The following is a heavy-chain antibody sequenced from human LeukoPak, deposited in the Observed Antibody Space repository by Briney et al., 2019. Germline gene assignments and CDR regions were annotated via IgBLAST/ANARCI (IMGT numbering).Heavy chain of an antibody. CDR2: IYYSGST. Sequence: SETLSLTCTVSGGSISSYYWSWIRQPPGKGLEWIGYIYYSGSTNYNPSLKSRVTISVDTSKNQFSLKLSSVTAADTAVYYCARRVRAARPFDYWGQGTLVTVSS. CDR3: ARRVRAARPFDY. V-gene: IGHV4-59*12. D-gene: IGHD6-6*01. J-gene: IGHJ4*02. CDR1: GGSISSYY.